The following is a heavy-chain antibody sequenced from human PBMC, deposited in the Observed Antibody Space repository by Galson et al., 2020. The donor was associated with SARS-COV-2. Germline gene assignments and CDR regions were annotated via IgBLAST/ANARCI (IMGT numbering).Heavy chain of an antibody. J-gene: IGHJ6*02. CDR1: GFTVSSNY. V-gene: IGHV3-53*01. CDR2: IYSGGST. Sequence: GGSLRLSCAASGFTVSSNYMSWVRQAPGKGLEWVSVIYSGGSTYSDSVKGRFTISRDNSKNTLYLQMNSLRAEDTAVYYCARDLDYYGMDVWGQGTTVTVSS. CDR3: ARDLDYYGMDV.